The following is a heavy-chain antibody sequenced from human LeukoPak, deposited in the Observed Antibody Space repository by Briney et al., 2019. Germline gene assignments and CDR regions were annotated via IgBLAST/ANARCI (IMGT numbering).Heavy chain of an antibody. CDR3: EADIRYAFDY. V-gene: IGHV3-21*05. D-gene: IGHD3-9*01. Sequence: PGGSLRLSCATSGFSFRDYPMNWVRQAPGKGLEWVSNIRTSSEGANLAFYADSVKGRVTFSRDGAKNTLYLHMHSLRDDDTAVYYCEADIRYAFDYWGQGILVTVSS. CDR2: IRTSSEGANLA. CDR1: GFSFRDYP. J-gene: IGHJ4*02.